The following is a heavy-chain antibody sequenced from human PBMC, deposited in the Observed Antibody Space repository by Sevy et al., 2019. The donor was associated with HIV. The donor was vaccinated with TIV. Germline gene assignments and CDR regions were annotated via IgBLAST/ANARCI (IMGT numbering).Heavy chain of an antibody. CDR2: IYPSDSET. CDR3: ARQKRSADFLDY. CDR1: GYSFSSHW. Sequence: GESLKISCMASGYSFSSHWIGWVRQKPGKGLEWVGIIYPSDSETTYSPSFQGQVTISADKSINTGYLQWSSLKASDSAMYYCARQKRSADFLDYWGQGTLVTVSS. D-gene: IGHD2-21*02. V-gene: IGHV5-51*01. J-gene: IGHJ4*02.